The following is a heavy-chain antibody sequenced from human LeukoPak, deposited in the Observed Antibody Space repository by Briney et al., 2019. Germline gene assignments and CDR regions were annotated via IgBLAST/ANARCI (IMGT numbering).Heavy chain of an antibody. Sequence: ASVKVSCKASGYTFTGCYMHWVRQAPGQGLEWMGWINPNSGGTNYAQKFQGRVTMTRDTSISTAYMELSRLRSDDTAVYYCARVGVAARPYIFDYWAQGTLVTVSS. CDR2: INPNSGGT. V-gene: IGHV1-2*02. D-gene: IGHD6-6*01. CDR3: ARVGVAARPYIFDY. J-gene: IGHJ4*02. CDR1: GYTFTGCY.